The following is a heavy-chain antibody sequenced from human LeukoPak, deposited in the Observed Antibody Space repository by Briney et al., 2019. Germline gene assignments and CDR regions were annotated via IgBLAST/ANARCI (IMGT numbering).Heavy chain of an antibody. CDR1: GGSISSSSYY. D-gene: IGHD3-10*01. V-gene: IGHV4-39*01. Sequence: PSETLSLTCTVSGGSISSSSYYWCWIRLPPGKGLEWIGSIYYSGSTYYNPSLKSRVTISVDTYKNQFSLKLSSVTAADTAVYYCARPRPGSGSYYYYYYMDVWGKGTTVSVSS. J-gene: IGHJ6*03. CDR2: IYYSGST. CDR3: ARPRPGSGSYYYYYYMDV.